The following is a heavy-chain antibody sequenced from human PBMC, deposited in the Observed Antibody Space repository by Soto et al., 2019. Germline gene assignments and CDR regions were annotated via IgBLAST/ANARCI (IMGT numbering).Heavy chain of an antibody. J-gene: IGHJ4*01. CDR2: ISGSGGST. Sequence: PGGSLRLSCAASGFTFSSYAMSWVRQAPGKGLEWVSAISGSGGSTYYADSVKGRFTISRDNSKNTLYLQMNSLRAEDTAVYYCAKDSSGIRADYYFNYWGQEPWSPSPQ. V-gene: IGHV3-23*01. D-gene: IGHD6-25*01. CDR1: GFTFSSYA. CDR3: AKDSSGIRADYYFNY.